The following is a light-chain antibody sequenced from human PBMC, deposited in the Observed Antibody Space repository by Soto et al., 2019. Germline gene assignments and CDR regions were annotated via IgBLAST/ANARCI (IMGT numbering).Light chain of an antibody. CDR3: QQYIDWPPWT. J-gene: IGKJ1*01. Sequence: EIVMTQSPATLSVSPGERATLSCRASQSISSHLVWSQQKPGQAPRLVIYGASTRVTGIPARFSGSGSGTEFTLTISSVQSEDFAVYYCQQYIDWPPWTFGQGTKVEIK. CDR2: GAS. V-gene: IGKV3D-15*01. CDR1: QSISSH.